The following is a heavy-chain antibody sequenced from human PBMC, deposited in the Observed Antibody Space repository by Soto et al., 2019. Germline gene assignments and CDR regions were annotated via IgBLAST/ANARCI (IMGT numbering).Heavy chain of an antibody. V-gene: IGHV4-31*03. CDR1: GGSINSGGYS. Sequence: QVQLQESGPGLVKPSQTLSLTCTVSGGSINSGGYSWSWIRQHPGKGLDWIGCISYGGSTSYNPSLKSRVTISVDTSKNQFSLKLTSVTAADTAVYDCSRGILVWGQGALITVSS. CDR3: SRGILV. CDR2: ISYGGST. D-gene: IGHD5-18*01. J-gene: IGHJ4*02.